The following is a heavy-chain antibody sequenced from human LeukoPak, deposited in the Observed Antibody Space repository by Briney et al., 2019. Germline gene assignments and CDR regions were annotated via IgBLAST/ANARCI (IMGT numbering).Heavy chain of an antibody. D-gene: IGHD6-19*01. CDR2: IYYSGST. J-gene: IGHJ4*02. Sequence: PSETLSLTCSVSGGSISSYYWSWIRQPPGKGLEWIGYIYYSGSTNYNPSLKSRVTISVDTSKNQFSLKLSSVTAADTAVYYCAREGGSVAGMIGKGYWGQGTLVTVSS. CDR1: GGSISSYY. CDR3: AREGGSVAGMIGKGY. V-gene: IGHV4-59*01.